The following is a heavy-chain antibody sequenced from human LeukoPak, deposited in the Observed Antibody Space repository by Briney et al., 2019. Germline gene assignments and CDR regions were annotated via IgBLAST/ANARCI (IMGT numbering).Heavy chain of an antibody. Sequence: GGSLRLSCGASGFIFSNYEMNWVRQAPGKGLEWLSYISSGGSTIYYADSVQGRFTISRDNAKNSLYLQMNSLRPEDTAIYYCVRDLYGSGSYLPWGQGTLVTVSS. CDR3: VRDLYGSGSYLP. D-gene: IGHD3-10*01. CDR1: GFIFSNYE. V-gene: IGHV3-48*03. CDR2: ISSGGSTI. J-gene: IGHJ5*02.